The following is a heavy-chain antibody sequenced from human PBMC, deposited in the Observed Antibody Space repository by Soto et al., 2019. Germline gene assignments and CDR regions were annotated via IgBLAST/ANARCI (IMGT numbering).Heavy chain of an antibody. V-gene: IGHV3-15*01. Sequence: GGSLRLSCAASGFTFSNAWMSWVRQAPGKGLEWVGRIKSKTDGGTTDYAAPVKGRFTIPRDDSKNTLYLQMNSLKTEDTAVYYCTTAARGSNYYYYYGMDVWGQGTTVTVSS. J-gene: IGHJ6*02. CDR3: TTAARGSNYYYYYGMDV. CDR2: IKSKTDGGTT. CDR1: GFTFSNAW. D-gene: IGHD6-6*01.